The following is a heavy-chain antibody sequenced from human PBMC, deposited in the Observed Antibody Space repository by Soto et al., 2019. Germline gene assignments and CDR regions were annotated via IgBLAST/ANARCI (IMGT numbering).Heavy chain of an antibody. Sequence: EVHLLESGGGLVQPGGSLRLSCAASGFTFSTYAMSWVRQAPGQGLEWVAGIYDGGGTASFADSVKGRFTISRDDSQNTLHLQMNSLRAEDTAVYYCVKDSRGGGFGGSSSDNPLDYWGKGTLVTVSS. CDR2: IYDGGGTA. D-gene: IGHD3-22*01. CDR1: GFTFSTYA. CDR3: VKDSRGGGFGGSSSDNPLDY. J-gene: IGHJ4*02. V-gene: IGHV3-23*01.